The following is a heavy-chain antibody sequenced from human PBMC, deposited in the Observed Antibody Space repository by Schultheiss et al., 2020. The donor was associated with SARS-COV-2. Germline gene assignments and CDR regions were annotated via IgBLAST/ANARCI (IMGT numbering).Heavy chain of an antibody. V-gene: IGHV3-21*05. CDR1: GFTVSSNY. CDR2: ISSSSSYI. J-gene: IGHJ6*03. CDR3: ARHYGSGSYYTADYYYYMDV. Sequence: GGSLRLSCAASGFTVSSNYMSWVRQAPGKGLEWVSYISSSSSYIYYADSVKGRFTISRDNSKNTLYLQMNSLRAEDTAVYYCARHYGSGSYYTADYYYYMDVWGKGTTVTVSS. D-gene: IGHD3-10*01.